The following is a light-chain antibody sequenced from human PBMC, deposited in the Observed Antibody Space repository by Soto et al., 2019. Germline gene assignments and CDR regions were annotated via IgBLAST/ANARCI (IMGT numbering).Light chain of an antibody. CDR2: DGS. V-gene: IGKV1-33*01. J-gene: IGKJ4*01. CDR3: QQYDSLPLT. Sequence: DLPMTQSPSSLSASVGDRVTITCQASQDIRNYLNWYQQKPGKAPNLLIYDGSDLKTGVPSRFSGSGSGTDFTFTISSLQPEDVATYYCQQYDSLPLTFGGGTKVEIK. CDR1: QDIRNY.